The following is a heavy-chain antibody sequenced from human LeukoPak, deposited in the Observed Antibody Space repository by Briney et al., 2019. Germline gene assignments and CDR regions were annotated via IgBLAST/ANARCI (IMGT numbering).Heavy chain of an antibody. V-gene: IGHV1-18*04. D-gene: IGHD6-13*01. CDR2: ISAYNGNT. Sequence: ASVKVSCKASGYTFTSYGISWVRQAPRQGLEWMGWISAYNGNTNYAQKLQGRVTMTTDTSTSTAYMELRSLRSDDTAVYYCAREKPRPGCSSSWYWFDPWGREPWSPSPQ. CDR3: AREKPRPGCSSSWYWFDP. J-gene: IGHJ5*02. CDR1: GYTFTSYG.